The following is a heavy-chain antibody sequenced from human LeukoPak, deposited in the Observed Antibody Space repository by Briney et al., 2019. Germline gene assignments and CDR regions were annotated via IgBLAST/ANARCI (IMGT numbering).Heavy chain of an antibody. Sequence: PSETLSLTCAVYGGSFSGYYWSWIRQPPGKGLEWIGEINHSGSTNYNPSLKSRVTISVDTSKNQFSLKLSSVTAADTAVYYCARESDSSSYPSWFDPWGQGTLVTVSS. CDR1: GGSFSGYY. CDR3: ARESDSSSYPSWFDP. D-gene: IGHD6-6*01. CDR2: INHSGST. J-gene: IGHJ5*02. V-gene: IGHV4-34*01.